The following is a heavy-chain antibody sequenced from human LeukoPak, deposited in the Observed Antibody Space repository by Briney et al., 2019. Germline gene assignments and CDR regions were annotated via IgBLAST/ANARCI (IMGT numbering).Heavy chain of an antibody. V-gene: IGHV4-39*01. CDR1: GGSISSSNYY. D-gene: IGHD2-15*01. CDR3: ARHGALCTGGSCTRFDP. Sequence: SETLSLTCTVSGGSISSSNYYWGWIRQPPGKGLEWIGTIYYSGSTYYNSSLKSRVTISVDTSKNHFSPKVSSVTATDTAMYYCARHGALCTGGSCTRFDPWGQGTLVTVSS. CDR2: IYYSGST. J-gene: IGHJ5*02.